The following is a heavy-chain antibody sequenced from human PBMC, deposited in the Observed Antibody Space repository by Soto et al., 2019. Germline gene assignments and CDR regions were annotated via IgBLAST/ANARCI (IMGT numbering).Heavy chain of an antibody. CDR1: GGSISSYY. CDR2: IYYSGST. J-gene: IGHJ5*02. V-gene: IGHV4-59*01. CDR3: ARLLFGAANWFDP. D-gene: IGHD3-10*01. Sequence: QVQLQESGPGLVKPSETLSLTCTVSGGSISSYYWSWIRQPPGKGLEWIGYIYYSGSTNYNPSLKSRVTISVDTSKNQFSPKLSSVTAADTAVYYCARLLFGAANWFDPWGQGTLVTVSS.